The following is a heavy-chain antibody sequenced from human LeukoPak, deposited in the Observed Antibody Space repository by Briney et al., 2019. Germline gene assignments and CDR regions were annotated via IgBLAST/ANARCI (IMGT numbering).Heavy chain of an antibody. Sequence: SQTLSLTCAVSGGSISGGGYSWSWIRQPPGKGLEWIGYIYHSGSTYYNPSLKSRVTISVDRSKNQFSLKLSSVTAADTAVYYCAVDSSGYSSHDAFDIWGQGTMVTVSS. CDR1: GGSISGGGYS. CDR2: IYHSGST. CDR3: AVDSSGYSSHDAFDI. V-gene: IGHV4-30-2*01. D-gene: IGHD3-22*01. J-gene: IGHJ3*02.